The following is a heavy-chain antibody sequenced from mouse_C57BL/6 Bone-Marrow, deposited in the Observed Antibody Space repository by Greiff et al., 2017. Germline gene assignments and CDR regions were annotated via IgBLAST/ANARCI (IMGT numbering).Heavy chain of an antibody. CDR1: GFTFSDYG. Sequence: EVKLVESGGGLVQPGGSLKLSCAASGFTFSDYGMAWVRQAPRKGPEWVAFISNLAYSIYYAYTVTGRFTISRENAKNTLYLEMSSLRSEDTAMYYCARGYYAMDYWGQGTSVTVSS. V-gene: IGHV5-15*01. CDR2: ISNLAYSI. J-gene: IGHJ4*01. CDR3: ARGYYAMDY.